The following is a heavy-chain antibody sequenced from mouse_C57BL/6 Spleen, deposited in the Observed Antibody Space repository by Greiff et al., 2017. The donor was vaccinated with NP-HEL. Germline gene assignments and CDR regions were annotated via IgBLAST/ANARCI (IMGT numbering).Heavy chain of an antibody. CDR1: GYTFTSYW. V-gene: IGHV1-55*01. CDR2: IYPGSGST. J-gene: IGHJ3*01. Sequence: PGAELVKPGASVKMSCKASGYTFTSYWITWVKQRPGQGLEWIGDIYPGSGSTNYNEKFKSKATLTVDTSSSTAYMQLSSLTSEDSAVYYCARGMVTTRVAYWGQGTLVTVSA. D-gene: IGHD2-2*01. CDR3: ARGMVTTRVAY.